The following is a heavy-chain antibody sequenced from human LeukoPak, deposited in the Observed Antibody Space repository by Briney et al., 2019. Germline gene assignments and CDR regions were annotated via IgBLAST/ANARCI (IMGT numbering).Heavy chain of an antibody. V-gene: IGHV1-69*13. CDR2: IIPIFGTA. CDR3: ARAKTSDSSGYYFSHYYYGMDV. D-gene: IGHD3-22*01. Sequence: ASVKVSCKASGGSFSSYAISWVRQAPGQGLEWMGGIIPIFGTANYAQKFQGRVTITADESTSTAYMELSSLRSEDTAVYYCARAKTSDSSGYYFSHYYYGMDVWGQGTTVTVSS. CDR1: GGSFSSYA. J-gene: IGHJ6*02.